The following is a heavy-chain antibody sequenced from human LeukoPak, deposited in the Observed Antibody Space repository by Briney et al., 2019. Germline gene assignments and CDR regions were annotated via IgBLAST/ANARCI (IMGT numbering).Heavy chain of an antibody. Sequence: SQTLSLTCTVSGGSISSGGYYWSWIRQHPGKGLEWIGYIYYSGSTYYNPSLKSRVTISVDTSKNQFSLKLRSVTAADTAVYYCARLATLYYYYGMDVWGQGTTVTVSS. CDR1: GGSISSGGYY. J-gene: IGHJ6*02. V-gene: IGHV4-31*03. CDR3: ARLATLYYYYGMDV. CDR2: IYYSGST.